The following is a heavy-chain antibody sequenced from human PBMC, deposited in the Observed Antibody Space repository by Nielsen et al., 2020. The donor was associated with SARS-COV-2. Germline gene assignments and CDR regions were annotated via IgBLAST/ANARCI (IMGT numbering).Heavy chain of an antibody. CDR3: AKDRGASGRPYYFDH. J-gene: IGHJ4*02. D-gene: IGHD2-21*01. CDR1: GFTFSNDA. CDR2: VSASSRTT. V-gene: IGHV3-23*01. Sequence: GGSLRLSCVASGFTFSNDAMSWVRQAPGKGLEWVASVSASSRTTYYADSVKGRVMISKDFSTDTLSLQIHSLRVEDTAVYYCAKDRGASGRPYYFDHWGQGAQVTVSS.